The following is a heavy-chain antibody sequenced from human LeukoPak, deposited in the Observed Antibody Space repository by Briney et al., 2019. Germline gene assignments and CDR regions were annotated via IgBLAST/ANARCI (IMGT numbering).Heavy chain of an antibody. V-gene: IGHV3-30*14. CDR2: ISYDGSNK. J-gene: IGHJ4*02. CDR3: ARNGYSSSWYRN. Sequence: GGSLRLSCAASEFTFSSFAMYWVRQSPGKGLEWVAVISYDGSNKYYSDSVKGRFTISRDNSKNTLYLQMNSLRAEDTAVYYCARNGYSSSWYRNWGQGTLVTVSS. CDR1: EFTFSSFA. D-gene: IGHD6-13*01.